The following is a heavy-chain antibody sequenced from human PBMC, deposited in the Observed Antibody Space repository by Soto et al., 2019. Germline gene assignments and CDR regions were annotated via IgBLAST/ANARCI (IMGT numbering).Heavy chain of an antibody. CDR2: IYPDDSDI. J-gene: IGHJ4*02. CDR1: GYSFKTFW. V-gene: IGHV5-51*01. Sequence: RESLKISCRASGYSFKTFWLGWVRQMPGKGLEWMAMIYPDDSDIKYSPSFEGQVTISVDRSITTAYLQWSSLRASDSGMFYCARVRNNGGDGFFDLWGQGTLVTVSS. D-gene: IGHD2-8*01. CDR3: ARVRNNGGDGFFDL.